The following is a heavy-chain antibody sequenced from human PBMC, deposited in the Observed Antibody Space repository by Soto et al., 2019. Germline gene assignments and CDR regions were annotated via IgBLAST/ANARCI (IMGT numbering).Heavy chain of an antibody. J-gene: IGHJ4*02. D-gene: IGHD3-22*01. V-gene: IGHV4-39*01. CDR2: IYYSGIT. Sequence: PSETLSLTCTVSGVSISSRSYYWGWIRQPPGKGQEWIGSIYYSGITYYNQSLKNRDTKSEDTSKNQFSLEQTSVTAADTAVYYCARRYDRTGYYYFFDYWVQGALVTVS. CDR3: ARRYDRTGYYYFFDY. CDR1: GVSISSRSYY.